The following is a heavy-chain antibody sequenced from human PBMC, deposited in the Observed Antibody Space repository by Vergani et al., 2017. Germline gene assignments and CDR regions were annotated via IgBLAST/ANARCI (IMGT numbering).Heavy chain of an antibody. CDR2: ISSSSSTI. CDR1: GFTFGDYA. V-gene: IGHV3-48*04. Sequence: EVQLVESGGGLVQPGRSLRLSCTASGFTFGDYAMSWFRQAPGKGLEWVSYISSSSSTIYYADSVKGRFTISRDNAKNSLYLQMNSLRAEDTAVYYCAREVYSSPPDYWGQGTLVTVSS. CDR3: AREVYSSPPDY. J-gene: IGHJ4*02. D-gene: IGHD6-13*01.